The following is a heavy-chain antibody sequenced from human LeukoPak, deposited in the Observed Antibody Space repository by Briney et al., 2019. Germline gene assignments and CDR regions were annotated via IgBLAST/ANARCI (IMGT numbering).Heavy chain of an antibody. CDR3: ARGGPGFGYFDH. D-gene: IGHD3-16*01. CDR2: ISTYNGGT. CDR1: GYIFTDDH. Sequence: SVKPSCKTSGYIFTDDHTNSLRQTPGQGLEWIRWISTYNGGTKFLQKFQGRVTLTTDSSTTTGYMELRSLTSDDTAVYYCARGGPGFGYFDHWGQGTVVTVSS. V-gene: IGHV1-18*01. J-gene: IGHJ4*02.